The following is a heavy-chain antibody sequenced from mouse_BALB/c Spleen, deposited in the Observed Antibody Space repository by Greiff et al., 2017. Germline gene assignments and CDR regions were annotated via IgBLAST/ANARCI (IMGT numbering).Heavy chain of an antibody. CDR1: GFTFSSYT. CDR2: ISSGGSYT. CDR3: TRECN. J-gene: IGHJ2*01. Sequence: VQLKESGGGLVKPGGSLKLSCAASGFTFSSYTMSWVRQTPEKRLEWVATISSGGSYTYYPDSVKGRFTISRDNAKNTLYLQMSSLKSEDTAMYYCTRECNWGQGTTLTVSS. V-gene: IGHV5-6-4*01.